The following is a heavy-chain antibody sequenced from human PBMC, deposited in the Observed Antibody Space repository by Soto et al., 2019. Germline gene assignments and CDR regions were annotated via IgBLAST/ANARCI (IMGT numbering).Heavy chain of an antibody. CDR2: ISAYSGHT. D-gene: IGHD6-19*01. V-gene: IGHV1-18*01. Sequence: QVQLVLSGAEVKKPGASVTVSCKASGYTFTNYGINWVRQAPGQGLEWMGWISAYSGHTNYAQKLQDRVTMTTDTSTSTAYMELRSLRSDDTAVYYCARRPHLADNVELDYWGQGTLVTVSS. J-gene: IGHJ4*02. CDR3: ARRPHLADNVELDY. CDR1: GYTFTNYG.